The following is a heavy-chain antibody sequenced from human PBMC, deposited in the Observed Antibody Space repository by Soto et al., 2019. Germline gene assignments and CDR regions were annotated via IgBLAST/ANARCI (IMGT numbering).Heavy chain of an antibody. D-gene: IGHD2-15*01. V-gene: IGHV3-30*18. CDR1: GFTFSSYG. J-gene: IGHJ4*02. CDR3: AKDPRYCSGGSCYF. Sequence: GGSLRLSCAASGFTFSSYGMHWVRQAPGKGLEWVAVISYDGSNKYYADSVKGRFTISRDNSKNTLYLQMNSLRAEDTAVYYCAKDPRYCSGGSCYFWGQGTLVTVSS. CDR2: ISYDGSNK.